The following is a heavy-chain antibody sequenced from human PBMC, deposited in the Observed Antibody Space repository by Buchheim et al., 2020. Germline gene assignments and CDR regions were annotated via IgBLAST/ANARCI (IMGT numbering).Heavy chain of an antibody. J-gene: IGHJ5*02. D-gene: IGHD6-19*01. V-gene: IGHV4-4*02. CDR2: ISHTGNI. Sequence: QVQLQESGPGLVKPSGTLSLTCTVSGGSISSGYWWTWVRQPPGKGLEWIGHISHTGNINYNPSLKSRVAISLDKSKNHFYLNLSSVTAADTAVYYCASLGLSVPGAPWGQGTL. CDR1: GGSISSGYW. CDR3: ASLGLSVPGAP.